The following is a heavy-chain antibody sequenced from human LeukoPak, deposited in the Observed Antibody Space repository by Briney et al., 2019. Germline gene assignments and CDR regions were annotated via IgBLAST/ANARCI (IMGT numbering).Heavy chain of an antibody. J-gene: IGHJ5*02. Sequence: SETLSLTFMFSRGSISPYYWSWMRQPPGKGLEGMGHIYYSWCTKYNPYLKSRVTIAVDTSKNEFSLKLSSVTAADTAVYYCARHCDGQLWLQGIAAAGIFPWFDPWGQGTLVTVSS. V-gene: IGHV4-59*08. CDR3: ARHCDGQLWLQGIAAAGIFPWFDP. CDR2: IYYSWCT. D-gene: IGHD6-13*01. CDR1: RGSISPYY.